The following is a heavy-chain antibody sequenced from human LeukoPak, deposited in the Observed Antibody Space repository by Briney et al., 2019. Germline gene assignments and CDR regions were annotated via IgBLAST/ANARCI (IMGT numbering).Heavy chain of an antibody. D-gene: IGHD1-26*01. CDR3: AKEGSIVVRNFDC. CDR2: ISGSGGST. CDR1: VYTPSTYA. V-gene: IGHV3-23*01. Sequence: GGSLRSSFAAAVYTPSTYALSRYRQAPGKGLEWVSAISGSGGSTYYADSVKGRFVIARDNSKNTLYLQMNILRAEDTAVYYCAKEGSIVVRNFDCWGQGTLVTVSS. J-gene: IGHJ4*02.